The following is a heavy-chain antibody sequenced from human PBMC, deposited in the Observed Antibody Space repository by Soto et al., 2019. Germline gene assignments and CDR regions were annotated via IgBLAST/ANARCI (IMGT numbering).Heavy chain of an antibody. CDR1: GFSLSTSGVG. CDR3: AHRQTYCGGDCYSGFDY. V-gene: IGHV2-5*02. Sequence: QITLKESGPTLVKPTQTLTLTCTFSGFSLSTSGVGVGWIRQPPGKALEWLALIYWDDDKRYSPSLKSRLPITKDTSKNQVVLTMTNMDPVDTATYYCAHRQTYCGGDCYSGFDYGGQGTLVTVSS. D-gene: IGHD2-21*02. J-gene: IGHJ4*02. CDR2: IYWDDDK.